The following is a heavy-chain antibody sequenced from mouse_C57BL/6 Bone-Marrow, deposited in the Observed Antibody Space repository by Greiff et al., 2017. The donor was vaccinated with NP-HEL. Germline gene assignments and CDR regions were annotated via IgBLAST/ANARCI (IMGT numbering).Heavy chain of an antibody. J-gene: IGHJ3*01. D-gene: IGHD2-14*01. CDR1: GFTFSSYA. CDR2: ISDGGSYT. CDR3: ARVRREPAWFAY. Sequence: DVQLVESGGGLVKPGGSLKLSCAASGFTFSSYAMSWVRQTPEKRLEWVAAISDGGSYTYYPDNVKGRFTISRDNAKNNLYLQMSHLKAEDTAMYYCARVRREPAWFAYWGQGTLVTVSA. V-gene: IGHV5-4*01.